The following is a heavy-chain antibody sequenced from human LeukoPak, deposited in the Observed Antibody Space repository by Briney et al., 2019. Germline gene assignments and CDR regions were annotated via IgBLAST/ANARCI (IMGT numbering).Heavy chain of an antibody. CDR3: ASGTYYDFWSGYPLDY. CDR2: IIPIFGTA. D-gene: IGHD3-3*01. V-gene: IGHV1-69*05. CDR1: GGTFSSYA. J-gene: IGHJ4*02. Sequence: SVKVPCKASGGTFSSYAISWVRQAPGQGLEWMGRIIPIFGTANYSQKFQGRVTITTDESTSTAYMELSSLRSEDTAVYYCASGTYYDFWSGYPLDYWGQGTLVTVSS.